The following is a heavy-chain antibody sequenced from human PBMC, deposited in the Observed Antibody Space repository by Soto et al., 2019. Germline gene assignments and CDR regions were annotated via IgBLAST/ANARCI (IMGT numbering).Heavy chain of an antibody. J-gene: IGHJ5*02. CDR3: ARLGYCSGGSCSSYWFDP. CDR1: GGSINNNDYY. CDR2: IYYSGST. Sequence: SETLSLTCTVSGGSINNNDYYWGWIRQPPGKGLEWLGTIYYSGSTYYNPSLKSRVTISVDTSKSQFSLKLSSVTAADTAVYYCARLGYCSGGSCSSYWFDPWGQGTLVTVSS. V-gene: IGHV4-39*01. D-gene: IGHD2-15*01.